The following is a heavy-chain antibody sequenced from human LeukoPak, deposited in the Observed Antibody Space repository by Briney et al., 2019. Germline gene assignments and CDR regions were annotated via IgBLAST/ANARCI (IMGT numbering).Heavy chain of an antibody. J-gene: IGHJ4*02. D-gene: IGHD3-9*01. CDR2: INTNTGNP. CDR3: ARVAGPGNEYYDILTGYYYFDY. V-gene: IGHV7-4-1*02. CDR1: GYTFTSYA. Sequence: ASVKVSCKASGYTFTSYAMNWVRQAPGQGLEWMGWINTNTGNPTYAQGFTGRFVFSLDTSVSTAYLQISSLKAEDTAVYYCARVAGPGNEYYDILTGYYYFDYWGQGTLVTVSS.